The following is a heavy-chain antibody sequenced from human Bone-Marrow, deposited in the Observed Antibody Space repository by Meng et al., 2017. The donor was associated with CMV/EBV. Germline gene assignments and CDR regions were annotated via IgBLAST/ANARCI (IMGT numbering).Heavy chain of an antibody. J-gene: IGHJ6*01. Sequence: GESLKISCAASGFTFSSYAMSWVRQAPGKGLEWVSAISGSGGSTYYADSVKGRFTISRDNSKNTLYLQMNSLRAEDTAVYYCARNSGYAYYYYYGMDVWGQGPTVTGSS. CDR3: ARNSGYAYYYYYGMDV. V-gene: IGHV3-23*01. CDR1: GFTFSSYA. CDR2: ISGSGGST. D-gene: IGHD5-12*01.